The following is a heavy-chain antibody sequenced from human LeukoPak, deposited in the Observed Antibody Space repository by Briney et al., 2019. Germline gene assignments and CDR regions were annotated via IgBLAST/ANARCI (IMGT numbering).Heavy chain of an antibody. D-gene: IGHD3-10*01. J-gene: IGHJ4*02. Sequence: SETLSLTCIVSGGSISSYYWSWIRQPPGKGLEWIGYIYKTGTTSYNPSLKSRASISADTSKNQISLKLSSVTAADTAVYFCARETPYGSGSYPFDYWGQGILVTVSS. V-gene: IGHV4-59*01. CDR1: GGSISSYY. CDR3: ARETPYGSGSYPFDY. CDR2: IYKTGTT.